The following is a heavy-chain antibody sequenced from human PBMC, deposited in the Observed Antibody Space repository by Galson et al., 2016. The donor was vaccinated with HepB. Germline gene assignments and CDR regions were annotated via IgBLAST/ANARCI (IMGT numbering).Heavy chain of an antibody. V-gene: IGHV3-30*03. Sequence: SLRLSCAASGFTFSTYGMHWVRQAPGKGLEWVAVISYDGSNKYYADSVKGRFTISRDNSKNTLYLQMNSLRAEDTAVYYCARDSSGWYGIFDYWGQGTLVTVSS. D-gene: IGHD6-19*01. CDR1: GFTFSTYG. CDR3: ARDSSGWYGIFDY. J-gene: IGHJ4*02. CDR2: ISYDGSNK.